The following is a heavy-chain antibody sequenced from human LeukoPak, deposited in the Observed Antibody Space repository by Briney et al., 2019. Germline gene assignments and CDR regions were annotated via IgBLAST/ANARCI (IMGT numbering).Heavy chain of an antibody. V-gene: IGHV3-23*01. CDR2: ISGSGGST. D-gene: IGHD6-19*01. J-gene: IGHJ3*02. CDR3: AKVHPQGQWLVRGDAFDI. CDR1: GFTFSSYA. Sequence: PGGSLRLSCAASGFTFSSYAMSWVRQAPGKGLEWVSAISGSGGSTYYADSVKGRFTISRDNSKNTLYLQMNSLRAEDTAVYYCAKVHPQGQWLVRGDAFDIWGQGTMVTVSS.